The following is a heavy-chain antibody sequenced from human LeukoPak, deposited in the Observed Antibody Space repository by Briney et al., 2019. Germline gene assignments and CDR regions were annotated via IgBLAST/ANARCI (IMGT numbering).Heavy chain of an antibody. J-gene: IGHJ4*02. CDR3: AKGSKGGYDYVWGSYLLGDFDY. V-gene: IGHV3-23*01. CDR1: GFTFSGYA. CDR2: ISGSGGST. Sequence: PGGSLRLSCAASGFTFSGYAMSWVRQAPGKGLEWVSAISGSGGSTYYADSVKGRFTISRDNSKNTLYLQMNSLRAEDTAVYYCAKGSKGGYDYVWGSYLLGDFDYWGQGTLVTVSS. D-gene: IGHD3-16*01.